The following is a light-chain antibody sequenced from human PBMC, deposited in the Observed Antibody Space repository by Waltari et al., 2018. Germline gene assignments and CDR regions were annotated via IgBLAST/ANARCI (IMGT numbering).Light chain of an antibody. CDR3: QHYVRLPAT. Sequence: EIVLTQSPGTLSFSPGDRATLSCRASQSVRGSLAWYQQKAGQAPRLLIYGASSRATGIPDRFSGSGSGTDFSLTISRLEPEDFAVYYCQHYVRLPATFGQGTKVEIK. CDR2: GAS. J-gene: IGKJ1*01. CDR1: QSVRGS. V-gene: IGKV3-20*01.